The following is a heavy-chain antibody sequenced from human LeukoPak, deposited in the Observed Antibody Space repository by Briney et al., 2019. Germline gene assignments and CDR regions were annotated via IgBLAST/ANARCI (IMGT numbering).Heavy chain of an antibody. CDR1: GFTFSSYG. CDR3: ARDQGGTYSDY. J-gene: IGHJ4*02. D-gene: IGHD1-26*01. Sequence: GGSLRLSCAASGFTFSSYGMHWVRQAPGKGLEWVAVIWYDGSNKYYADSVKGRFTISRDNSKNTLYLQMNSLRAEDTAVYYCARDQGGTYSDYWGQGTLVTVSS. CDR2: IWYDGSNK. V-gene: IGHV3-33*01.